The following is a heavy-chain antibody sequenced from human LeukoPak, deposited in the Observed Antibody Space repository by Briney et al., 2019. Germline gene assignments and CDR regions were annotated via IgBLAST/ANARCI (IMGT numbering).Heavy chain of an antibody. D-gene: IGHD6-13*01. CDR2: ISSISTYT. CDR1: GFTFSTYG. V-gene: IGHV3-21*01. Sequence: GGSLRLSCAASGFTFSTYGMIWVRQAPGKGPEWVSSISSISTYTHYADAVKGRFTISRDNSKNTLYLQMNSLRAEDTAVYYCGRDRSSRGFHYYYGMDVWGQGTTVTVSS. J-gene: IGHJ6*02. CDR3: GRDRSSRGFHYYYGMDV.